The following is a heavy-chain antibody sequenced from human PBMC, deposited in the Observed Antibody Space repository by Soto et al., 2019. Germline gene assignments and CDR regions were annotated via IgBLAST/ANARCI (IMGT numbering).Heavy chain of an antibody. J-gene: IGHJ4*02. Sequence: VPLVESGGGSVQPGGSLRLSCVASGITFSGFWMHWVRQVPGKGLVWVARVDSAGSVTSYADSVKGRFTISRDNAKNTLPLQMSSLRVGVTAVYYSATVFEHWGQGIPVTVSS. CDR1: GITFSGFW. V-gene: IGHV3-74*01. CDR2: VDSAGSVT. CDR3: ATVFEH.